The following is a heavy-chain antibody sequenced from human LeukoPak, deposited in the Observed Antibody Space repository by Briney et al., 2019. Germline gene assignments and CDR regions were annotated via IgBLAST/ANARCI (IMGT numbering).Heavy chain of an antibody. CDR2: IYYSGST. J-gene: IGHJ4*02. CDR3: ARELRRAHYFDY. Sequence: SETLSLTCTVSGASISSYYWSWIRQPPGKGLEWIGYIYYSGSTNYNPSLKSRVTISVDTSKNQFSLKLSSVSAADTAVYYCARELRRAHYFDYWGQGTLVTVSS. V-gene: IGHV4-59*01. CDR1: GASISSYY. D-gene: IGHD3-3*01.